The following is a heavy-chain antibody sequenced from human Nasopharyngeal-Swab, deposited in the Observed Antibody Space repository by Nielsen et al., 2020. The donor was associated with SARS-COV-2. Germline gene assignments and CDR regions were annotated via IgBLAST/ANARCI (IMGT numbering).Heavy chain of an antibody. D-gene: IGHD6-19*01. J-gene: IGHJ3*02. Sequence: ASLKLSCKASGYTFTSYDINWARQATGQGLEWMGWMNPNSGNTCYAQKFQGRVNMTRNTSISTAYMELSSLRSEDTAVYYCARASSGWSGAFDIWGQGTMVTVSS. CDR2: MNPNSGNT. CDR3: ARASSGWSGAFDI. V-gene: IGHV1-8*01. CDR1: GYTFTSYD.